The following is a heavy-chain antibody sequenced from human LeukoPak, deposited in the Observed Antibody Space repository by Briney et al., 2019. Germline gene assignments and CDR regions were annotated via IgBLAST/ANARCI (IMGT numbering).Heavy chain of an antibody. CDR2: IKQNGSEK. J-gene: IGHJ4*02. CDR1: GFPFSSYW. D-gene: IGHD3-3*01. CDR3: ARVVDFWSGPTYYFDY. V-gene: IGHV3-7*01. Sequence: GGPLTPSCAASGFPFSSYWIRGGRQIPGKGVAWVANIKQNGSEKYYVDSVRGRFTISRDNAKNSLYLQMNSLRAEDTAVYYCARVVDFWSGPTYYFDYWGQGTLVTVSS.